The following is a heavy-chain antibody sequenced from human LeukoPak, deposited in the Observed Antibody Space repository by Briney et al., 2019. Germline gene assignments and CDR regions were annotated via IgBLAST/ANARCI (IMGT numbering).Heavy chain of an antibody. CDR2: ISAYNGNT. Sequence: ASVKVSCKASGYTFTSYGISWVRQAAGQGLEWMGWISAYNGNTNYAQKLQGRVTMTTDTSTSTAYMELRSLRSDDTAVYYCARVRYYYGSGSYLPWGQGTLVTVSS. CDR1: GYTFTSYG. J-gene: IGHJ5*02. CDR3: ARVRYYYGSGSYLP. D-gene: IGHD3-10*01. V-gene: IGHV1-18*01.